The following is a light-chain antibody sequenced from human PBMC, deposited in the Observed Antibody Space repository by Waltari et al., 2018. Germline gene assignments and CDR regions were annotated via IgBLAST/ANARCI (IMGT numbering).Light chain of an antibody. J-gene: IGLJ3*02. CDR2: AVS. CDR3: CSYAGSTTRWV. V-gene: IGLV2-23*02. Sequence: QSALTLPASVSGSPGQSITISRTRTSSDVGGYTLVSCYQQHPGKAPKLIIYAVSKRPSGASARFSGSKSGNTASLTISVLQAEDEADYYCCSYAGSTTRWVFGGGTKLTVL. CDR1: SSDVGGYTL.